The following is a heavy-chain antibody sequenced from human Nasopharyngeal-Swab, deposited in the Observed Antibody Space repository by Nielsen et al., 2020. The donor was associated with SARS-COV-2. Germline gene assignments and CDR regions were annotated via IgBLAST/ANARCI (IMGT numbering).Heavy chain of an antibody. J-gene: IGHJ4*02. D-gene: IGHD7-27*01. CDR3: ARENWGKLDY. CDR1: GFNFRAYW. CDR2: VKQDGTAI. Sequence: ESLKISCAASGFNFRAYWMNWVRLTPMKRPEWVATVKQDGTAIYHVDSLKGRFTISRDNAKNSLSLQMNNLRADDTAVYYCARENWGKLDYWGQGALVTVSS. V-gene: IGHV3-7*04.